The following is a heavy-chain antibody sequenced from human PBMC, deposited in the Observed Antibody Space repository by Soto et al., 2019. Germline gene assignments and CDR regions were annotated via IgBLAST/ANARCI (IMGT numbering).Heavy chain of an antibody. CDR1: GYTFTSYD. CDR3: ASGSHARWGSHRLSWFAP. D-gene: IGHD3-16*02. J-gene: IGHJ5*02. CDR2: MNPNSGNT. Sequence: SLQVSCKASGYTFTSYDINWVRQATGQGLEWMGWMNPNSGNTGYAQKFQGRVTMTRNTSISTAYMELSSLRSEETAVYYGASGSHARWGSHRLSWFAPGGQGTLLT. V-gene: IGHV1-8*01.